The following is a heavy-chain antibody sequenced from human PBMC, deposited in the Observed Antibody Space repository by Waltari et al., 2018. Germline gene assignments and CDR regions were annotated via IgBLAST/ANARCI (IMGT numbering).Heavy chain of an antibody. V-gene: IGHV3-74*01. CDR2: INPDGSSI. CDR3: TRATAVSFDY. J-gene: IGHJ4*02. CDR1: GFSFSNYW. D-gene: IGHD6-19*01. Sequence: EVQLVESGGGLVQPGGSLRLSCAASGFSFSNYWIHWVRQAPGKGLEWVSRINPDGSSISHADSGRGRFTITRDNAKNTLYLQMNSLRVDDTAVYYCTRATAVSFDYWGLGTLVTVSS.